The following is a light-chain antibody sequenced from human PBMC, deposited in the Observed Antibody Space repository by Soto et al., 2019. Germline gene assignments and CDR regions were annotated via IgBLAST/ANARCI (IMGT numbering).Light chain of an antibody. Sequence: DIVMTQSPLSLPVTPGEPASISCRSSQSLLHSNGYNYLDWYLQKPGQSPQLLIYLGSNRASGVPDRFSGSGSGTDFTLKISRVEAEDVGVYCCMQALQTPRFTFGPGTKVDIK. CDR1: QSLLHSNGYNY. J-gene: IGKJ3*01. V-gene: IGKV2-28*01. CDR2: LGS. CDR3: MQALQTPRFT.